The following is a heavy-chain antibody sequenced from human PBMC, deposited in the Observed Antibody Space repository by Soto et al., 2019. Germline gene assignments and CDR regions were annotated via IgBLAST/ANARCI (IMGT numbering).Heavy chain of an antibody. CDR3: AHRHCSGGSCYFDY. CDR2: IYWDDDT. D-gene: IGHD2-15*01. J-gene: IGHJ4*02. CDR1: GFSLSTSGVV. Sequence: SVPTLVNPTQTLTLTCTFSGFSLSTSGVVVGWIRQPPGKALEWLALIYWDDDTRYSPSQKRRLTTTKHTSKNQVVLTMTNMDPVDTATYYCAHRHCSGGSCYFDYWGQGTLVTVSS. V-gene: IGHV2-5*02.